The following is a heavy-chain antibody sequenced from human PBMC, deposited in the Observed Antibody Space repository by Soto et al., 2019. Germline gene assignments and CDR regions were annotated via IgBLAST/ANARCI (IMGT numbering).Heavy chain of an antibody. CDR1: GGSFSGYY. J-gene: IGHJ4*02. Sequence: PSETLSLTCAVYGGSFSGYYWSWIRQPPGKGLEWIGEINHSGSTNYNPSLKSRVTISVDTSKNQFSLKLSSVTAADTAVYYCARGRLLWFGEPFDYWGQGTLVTVSS. CDR2: INHSGST. V-gene: IGHV4-34*01. D-gene: IGHD3-10*01. CDR3: ARGRLLWFGEPFDY.